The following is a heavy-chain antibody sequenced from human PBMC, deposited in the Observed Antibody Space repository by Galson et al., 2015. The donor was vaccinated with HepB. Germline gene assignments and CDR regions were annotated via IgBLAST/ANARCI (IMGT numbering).Heavy chain of an antibody. D-gene: IGHD3-3*01. J-gene: IGHJ4*02. CDR3: ARLGPIHLPTWVSEFDY. CDR1: GYTFTSYY. CDR2: INPSGGST. V-gene: IGHV1-46*01. Sequence: QSGAEVKKPGESLKIPCKASGYTFTSYYMHWVRQAPGQGLEWMGIINPSGGSTSYAQKFQGRVTMTRDTSTSTVYMELSSLRSEDTAVYYCARLGPIHLPTWVSEFDYWGQGTLVTVSS.